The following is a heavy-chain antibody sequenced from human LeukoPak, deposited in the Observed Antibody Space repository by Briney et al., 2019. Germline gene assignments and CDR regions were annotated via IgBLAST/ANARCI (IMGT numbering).Heavy chain of an antibody. CDR1: GGSISSYY. CDR2: IYYSGST. J-gene: IGHJ6*02. CDR3: ARFQRLVRFPVDYYYGMDV. V-gene: IGHV4-59*01. Sequence: PSETLSLTCTVSGGSISSYYWSGLRQPPGKGLEGIGYIYYSGSTNYNPSLKSRVTISVDTSKNQFSLKLSSVTAADTAVYYCARFQRLVRFPVDYYYGMDVWGQGTTVTVSS. D-gene: IGHD3-9*01.